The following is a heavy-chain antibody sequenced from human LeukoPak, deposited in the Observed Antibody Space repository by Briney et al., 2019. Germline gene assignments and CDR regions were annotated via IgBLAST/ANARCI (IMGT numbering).Heavy chain of an antibody. CDR3: AKVFVLMRGTPENWFDP. D-gene: IGHD1-14*01. CDR2: ISYDGSDT. J-gene: IGHJ5*02. Sequence: PGGSLRLSCAASGFIFSSYAMRWVRQAPGKGLEWVAVISYDGSDTYYADSVRGRFIISRDNSKNTLYLQMNSLRVEDTAIYFCAKVFVLMRGTPENWFDPWGQGTLVTVSS. CDR1: GFIFSSYA. V-gene: IGHV3-30*18.